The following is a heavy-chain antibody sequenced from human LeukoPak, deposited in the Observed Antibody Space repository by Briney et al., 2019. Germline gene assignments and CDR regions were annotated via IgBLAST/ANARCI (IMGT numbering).Heavy chain of an antibody. J-gene: IGHJ6*03. CDR3: ARDRPRYSSGYYYYYMDV. D-gene: IGHD6-19*01. CDR2: ISSSGSTI. Sequence: GGSLRLSCAASGFTFSDYYMSWIRQAPGKGLEWVSYISSSGSTIYYADSVKGRFTISRDNAKNSLYLQMNSLRAEDTAVYYCARDRPRYSSGYYYYYMDVWGKGTTVTVSS. CDR1: GFTFSDYY. V-gene: IGHV3-11*04.